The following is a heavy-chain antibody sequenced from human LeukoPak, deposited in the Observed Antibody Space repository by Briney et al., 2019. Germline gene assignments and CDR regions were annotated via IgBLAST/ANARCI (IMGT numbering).Heavy chain of an antibody. V-gene: IGHV4-59*08. J-gene: IGHJ4*02. CDR3: ARRFDWFAFDY. D-gene: IGHD3-9*01. CDR2: IYYSGST. Sequence: SETLSLTCTVSGGSISSYYWSWIRQPPGKGLEWIGYIYYSGSTNYNPSLKSRVTISVDTSKNQFSLKLGSVTAADTAVYYCARRFDWFAFDYWGQGTLVTVSS. CDR1: GGSISSYY.